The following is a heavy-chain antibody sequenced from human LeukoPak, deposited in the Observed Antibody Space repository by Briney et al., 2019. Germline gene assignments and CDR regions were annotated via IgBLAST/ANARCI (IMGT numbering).Heavy chain of an antibody. D-gene: IGHD3-22*01. CDR2: INWNGGGT. CDR1: GFTFDDFA. Sequence: GGSLRLSCAASGFTFDDFAMSWVRQAPGKGLEWVSGINWNGGGTAYAGSLKGRFTISRDNAKNSLYLQMNSLRAEDTAVYYCASTYDSSGYYPHDAFDIWGQGTMVTVSS. V-gene: IGHV3-20*04. J-gene: IGHJ3*02. CDR3: ASTYDSSGYYPHDAFDI.